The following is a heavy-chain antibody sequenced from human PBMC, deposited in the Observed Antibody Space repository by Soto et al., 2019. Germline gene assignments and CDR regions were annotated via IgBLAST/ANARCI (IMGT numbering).Heavy chain of an antibody. V-gene: IGHV4-34*01. J-gene: IGHJ4*02. Sequence: PSETLSLTCAVYGGSFSGYYWSWIRQPPGKGLEWIGEINHSGSTNYNPSLKSRVTISVDTSKNQFSLKLSSVTAADTAVYYCARGPQLKPFDDWGQGTLVTVSS. CDR3: ARGPQLKPFDD. CDR2: INHSGST. CDR1: GGSFSGYY.